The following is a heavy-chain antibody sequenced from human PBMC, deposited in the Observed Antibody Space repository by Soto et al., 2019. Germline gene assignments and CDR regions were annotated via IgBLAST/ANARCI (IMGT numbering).Heavy chain of an antibody. J-gene: IGHJ4*02. D-gene: IGHD3-22*01. CDR3: AKDYYDSRGYLGGGLSYGY. CDR2: INPSGGST. V-gene: IGHV1-46*01. Sequence: ASVKVSCKASGYTFTSYYMHWVRQAPGQGLEWMGIINPSGGSTSYAQKFQGRVTMTRDKSTSTVYMELSSLRSEDTAVYYCAKDYYDSRGYLGGGLSYGYWGQGKLVTV. CDR1: GYTFTSYY.